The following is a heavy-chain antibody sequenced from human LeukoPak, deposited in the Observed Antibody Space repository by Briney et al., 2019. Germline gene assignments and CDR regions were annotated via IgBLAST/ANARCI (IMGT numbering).Heavy chain of an antibody. Sequence: GESLKISCKGSGYSFPSDWIGWVRQMPGKGLEWMGSIYPGDSDTTYNPSFQGQATISADKSISTAYLQWSSLKASDTAMYYCARHPGYSSSRTTFDYWGQGTLVTVSS. V-gene: IGHV5-51*01. CDR1: GYSFPSDW. J-gene: IGHJ4*02. CDR3: ARHPGYSSSRTTFDY. CDR2: IYPGDSDT. D-gene: IGHD6-13*01.